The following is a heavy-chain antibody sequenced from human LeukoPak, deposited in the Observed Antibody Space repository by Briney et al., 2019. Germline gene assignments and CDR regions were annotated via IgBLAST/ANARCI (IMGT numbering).Heavy chain of an antibody. CDR2: ISYDGSNK. V-gene: IGHV3-30*03. D-gene: IGHD3-16*01. Sequence: GRSLRLSCAASGFTFCSYGMHWVRQAPGKGLEWVAVISYDGSNKYYADSVKGRFTISRDNSKNTLYLQMNSLRAEDTAVYYCARGVLPGYWGQGTLVTVSS. CDR3: ARGVLPGY. J-gene: IGHJ4*02. CDR1: GFTFCSYG.